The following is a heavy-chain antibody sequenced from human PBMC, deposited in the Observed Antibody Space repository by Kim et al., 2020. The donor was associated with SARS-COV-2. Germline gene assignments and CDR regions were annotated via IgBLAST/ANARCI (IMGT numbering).Heavy chain of an antibody. CDR2: IWYDGSNK. D-gene: IGHD4-17*01. CDR1: GFTFSSYG. J-gene: IGHJ3*02. CDR3: ARSHGDYADAFDI. V-gene: IGHV3-33*08. Sequence: GGSLRLSCAASGFTFSSYGMHWVRQAPGKGLEWVAVIWYDGSNKYYADSVKGRFTISRDNSKNTLYLQMNSLRAEDTAVYYCARSHGDYADAFDIWGQGTMVTVSS.